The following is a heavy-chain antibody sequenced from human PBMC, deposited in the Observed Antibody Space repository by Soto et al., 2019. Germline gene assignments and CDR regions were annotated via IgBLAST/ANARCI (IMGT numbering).Heavy chain of an antibody. D-gene: IGHD1-1*01. CDR2: IYWNDDK. Sequence: SGPTLANPTQTRTLACTQSGFSPSTRGVGVGWIRQPPGKALEWLALIYWNDDKGYSPSLKRRVTITEDTSKNQVVLTMTNMDPVDTATYYCAHVTNWSLAYWGQGTLVTVSS. CDR1: GFSPSTRGVG. CDR3: AHVTNWSLAY. V-gene: IGHV2-5*01. J-gene: IGHJ4*02.